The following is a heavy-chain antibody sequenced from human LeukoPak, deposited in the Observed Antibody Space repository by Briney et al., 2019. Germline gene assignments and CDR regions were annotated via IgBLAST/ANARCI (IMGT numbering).Heavy chain of an antibody. CDR2: ISSSSSYI. V-gene: IGHV3-21*01. CDR3: ARRGDANWFDP. J-gene: IGHJ5*02. CDR1: GFTFSSYS. Sequence: GGSLRLSCAASGFTFSSYSMNWVRQAPGKGLEWVSSISSSSSYIYYADSVKGRFTISRDNAKNSLYLQMISLRAEDTAVYYCARRGDANWFDPWGQGTLVTVSS. D-gene: IGHD2-21*02.